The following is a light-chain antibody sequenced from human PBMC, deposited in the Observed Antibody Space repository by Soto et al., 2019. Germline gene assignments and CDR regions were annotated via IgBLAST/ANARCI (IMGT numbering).Light chain of an antibody. J-gene: IGKJ4*01. CDR3: QQYNEWPLT. V-gene: IGKV3-15*01. CDR1: QSVSTN. Sequence: ETVMTQSPATLSVSPGERATLSCGASQSVSTNLAWYQQKPGQVPRLLIYGASTRASDTPARFSGSGSGTEFTLTISSLQSEDFAVYYCQQYNEWPLTFGGGTKVEIE. CDR2: GAS.